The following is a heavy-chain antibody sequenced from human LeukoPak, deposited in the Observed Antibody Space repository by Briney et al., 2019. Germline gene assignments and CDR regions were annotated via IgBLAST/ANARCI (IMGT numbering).Heavy chain of an antibody. V-gene: IGHV3-7*01. CDR2: IKQDESAK. J-gene: IGHJ5*02. D-gene: IGHD2/OR15-2a*01. Sequence: GGSLRLSCAASGFTFSNYWMSWVRQAPGKGLEWVANIKQDESAKYYMDSVRGRFTISRDNARNSLHLQMNSLRAEDTAVYYCARDLGGLSWGQGTLVTVSS. CDR1: GFTFSNYW. CDR3: ARDLGGLS.